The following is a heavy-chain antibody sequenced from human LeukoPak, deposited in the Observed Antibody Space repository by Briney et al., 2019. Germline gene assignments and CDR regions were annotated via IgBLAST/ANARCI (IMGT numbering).Heavy chain of an antibody. Sequence: SGGSLTLSRAASGLTFAGCAMSWVRQAPGKGLEWVSTFGRSGAGTFYADSVKGRFTISRDNSKNTLYLQMNSLRAEDTAVYYCAKRDSSGSNYFAYWGQGALVTVSS. CDR3: AKRDSSGSNYFAY. CDR1: GLTFAGCA. D-gene: IGHD6-19*01. CDR2: FGRSGAGT. J-gene: IGHJ4*02. V-gene: IGHV3-23*01.